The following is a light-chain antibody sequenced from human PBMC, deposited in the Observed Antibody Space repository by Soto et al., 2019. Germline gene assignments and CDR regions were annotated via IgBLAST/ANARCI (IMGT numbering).Light chain of an antibody. Sequence: EIVMTQSPATLSASPGEKVILSCTTSQSVGNDLAWYQEKPGQAPRLLIYGASTRTTGFPPRFSGSGSGTEFTLTISRLHSEDFAVYYCLRYDNWPWTFGRGT. CDR3: LRYDNWPWT. J-gene: IGKJ1*01. CDR2: GAS. V-gene: IGKV3-15*01. CDR1: QSVGND.